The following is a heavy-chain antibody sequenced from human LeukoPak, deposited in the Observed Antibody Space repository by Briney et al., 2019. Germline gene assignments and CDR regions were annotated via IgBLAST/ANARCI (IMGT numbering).Heavy chain of an antibody. D-gene: IGHD6-19*01. CDR3: ARNIAVGRYNWFDP. V-gene: IGHV4-34*01. CDR1: GGSFSGYY. Sequence: SETLSLTCAVYGGSFSGYYWIWLRQPPGKGLEWIGEINHSGSTNYNPSLKSRVTISVDPSKAQFSLKLSYVTAADTAVYYCARNIAVGRYNWFDPWGQGTLVTVSS. J-gene: IGHJ5*02. CDR2: INHSGST.